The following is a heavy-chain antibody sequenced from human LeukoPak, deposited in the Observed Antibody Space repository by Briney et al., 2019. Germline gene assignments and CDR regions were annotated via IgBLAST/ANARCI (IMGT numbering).Heavy chain of an antibody. V-gene: IGHV4-39*02. CDR2: IYYSGST. D-gene: IGHD1-14*01. Sequence: SETLSLTCTVSGVSISSSSYYWGWIRQPPGKGLEWIGSIYYSGSTYYNPSLKSRVTISVDTSKNQFSLKLSSVTAADTAVYYCARDPPGGYYGMDVWGQGTTVTVSS. CDR1: GVSISSSSYY. J-gene: IGHJ6*02. CDR3: ARDPPGGYYGMDV.